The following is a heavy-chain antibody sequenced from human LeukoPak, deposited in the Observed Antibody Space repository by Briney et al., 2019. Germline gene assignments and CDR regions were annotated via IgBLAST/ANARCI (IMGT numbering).Heavy chain of an antibody. CDR1: GFTFSSYA. J-gene: IGHJ6*02. V-gene: IGHV3-23*01. D-gene: IGHD3-10*01. CDR3: AKILFGDYADMDV. Sequence: GGSLRLSCAASGFTFSSYAMSWVRQAPGKGLEWVSAIIDSGGSTYYADSVKGRFTISRDNSKNTLYLQMNTLRAEDTAVYYCAKILFGDYADMDVWGQGTTVTVSS. CDR2: IIDSGGST.